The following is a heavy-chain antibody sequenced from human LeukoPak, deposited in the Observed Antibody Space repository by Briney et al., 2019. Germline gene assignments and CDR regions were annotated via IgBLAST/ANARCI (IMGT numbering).Heavy chain of an antibody. J-gene: IGHJ4*02. D-gene: IGHD4-17*01. V-gene: IGHV3-53*01. CDR3: ARDDGYGGYDFFDY. CDR1: GFTVSSNY. CDR2: IYSGGST. Sequence: GGSLRLSCAASGFTVSSNYMSWVRQAPGKGLEWVSVIYSGGSTYYADSVKGRFTISRDNAKNSLYLQMNSLRAEDTAVYYCARDDGYGGYDFFDYWGQGTLVTVSS.